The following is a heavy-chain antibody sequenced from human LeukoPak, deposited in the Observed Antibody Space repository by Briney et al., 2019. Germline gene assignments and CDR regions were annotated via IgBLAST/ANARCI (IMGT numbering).Heavy chain of an antibody. Sequence: GASVKVSCKASGYTFTDYYVHWVRQAPGQGLEWMGMINPSGGSTTYAQKFQGRVTMTSDPSTSTVYMELYSLRSEDTAVYYCARAPPSYYDSSGHTYWYFDLWGRGTLVTVSS. CDR2: INPSGGST. J-gene: IGHJ2*01. CDR1: GYTFTDYY. CDR3: ARAPPSYYDSSGHTYWYFDL. V-gene: IGHV1-46*01. D-gene: IGHD3-22*01.